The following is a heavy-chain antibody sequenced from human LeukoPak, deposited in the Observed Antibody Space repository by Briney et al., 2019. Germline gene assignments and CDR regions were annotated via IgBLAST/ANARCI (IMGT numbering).Heavy chain of an antibody. CDR3: ARWSSSSSWYHFDY. V-gene: IGHV3-7*05. J-gene: IGHJ4*02. CDR1: GFTFSSYW. CDR2: IKQDGNEK. D-gene: IGHD6-13*01. Sequence: PGGSLRLSCAASGFTFSSYWMSSVRQAPGRGLEWVANIKQDGNEKYYVDSVKGRFTISRDNAKNSLYLQMNSLRAEDTAVYYCARWSSSSSWYHFDYWGQGTLVTVSS.